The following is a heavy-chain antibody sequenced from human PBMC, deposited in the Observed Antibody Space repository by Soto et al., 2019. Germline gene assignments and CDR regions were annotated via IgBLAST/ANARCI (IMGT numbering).Heavy chain of an antibody. J-gene: IGHJ4*02. CDR1: GYNFNQYY. CDR2: INLRGGTT. CDR3: ARGPDDSDVPRWDH. D-gene: IGHD4-17*01. V-gene: IGHV1-46*02. Sequence: QVQLVQSGPEVRKPGASVRLSCATSGYNFNQYYIHWVRQAPGQGLEWMGIINLRGGTTEYAHKFRGRVTVPGDTSTRTAYMELSSLRSEDTAVYFCARGPDDSDVPRWDHWGQGTLISVSS.